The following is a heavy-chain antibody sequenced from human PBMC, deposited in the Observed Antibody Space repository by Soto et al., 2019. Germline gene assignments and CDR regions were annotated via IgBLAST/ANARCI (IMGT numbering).Heavy chain of an antibody. J-gene: IGHJ4*02. Sequence: EVQLLESGGGLVQPGGSLRLSCAASGFTFSSYAMSWVRQAPGKGLEWVSAISGSSVTTSYADSVKGRFTISRDNSKNTLYLQMSSLRAEDTALYYCARVYYDLWSVSSLNYWGQGTLVTVSS. CDR3: ARVYYDLWSVSSLNY. V-gene: IGHV3-23*01. CDR2: ISGSSVTT. D-gene: IGHD3-3*01. CDR1: GFTFSSYA.